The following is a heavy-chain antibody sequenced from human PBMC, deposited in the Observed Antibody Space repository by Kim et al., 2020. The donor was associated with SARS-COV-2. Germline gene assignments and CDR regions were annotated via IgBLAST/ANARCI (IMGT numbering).Heavy chain of an antibody. Sequence: GGSLRLSCAASGFTFSSNAMHWVRQAPGKGLEWVAVISFDGTNKYDADAVKGRFTISRDNSKNTLYLQMNSLRGEDTAVYYCARDQGGGNSYYYGMDVWGQGTTVTVSS. CDR1: GFTFSSNA. CDR3: ARDQGGGNSYYYGMDV. J-gene: IGHJ6*02. D-gene: IGHD2-21*01. V-gene: IGHV3-30*04. CDR2: ISFDGTNK.